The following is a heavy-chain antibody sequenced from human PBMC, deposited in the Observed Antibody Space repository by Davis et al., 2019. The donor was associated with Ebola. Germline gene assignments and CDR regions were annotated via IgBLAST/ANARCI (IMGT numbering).Heavy chain of an antibody. V-gene: IGHV4-34*01. J-gene: IGHJ5*02. Sequence: SETLSLTCAVYGGSFSGYYWSWIRQPPGKGLEWIGEINHSGSTNYNPSLKIRVTISVDTSKNQFSLKLSSVTAADTAVYYCARGPHTVGFDPWGQGTLVTVSS. CDR3: ARGPHTVGFDP. CDR1: GGSFSGYY. CDR2: INHSGST. D-gene: IGHD4-17*01.